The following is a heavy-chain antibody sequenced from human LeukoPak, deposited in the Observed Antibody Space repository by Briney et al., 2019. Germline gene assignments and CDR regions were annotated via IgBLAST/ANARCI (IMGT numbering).Heavy chain of an antibody. CDR3: ARNIGYCSSTSCRGYYYMDV. CDR2: ISSSGSTI. D-gene: IGHD2-2*01. J-gene: IGHJ6*03. V-gene: IGHV3-11*01. Sequence: GGSLRLSCAASGFTFSDYYMSWIRQAPGKGLEWVSYISSSGSTIYYADSVKGRFTISRDNAKNSLYLQMNSLRAEDTAVYYCARNIGYCSSTSCRGYYYMDVWGKGTTVTISS. CDR1: GFTFSDYY.